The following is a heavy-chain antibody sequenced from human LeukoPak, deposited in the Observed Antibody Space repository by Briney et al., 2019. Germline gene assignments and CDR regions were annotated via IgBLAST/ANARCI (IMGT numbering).Heavy chain of an antibody. CDR3: AREGGDYLDAFDI. J-gene: IGHJ3*02. CDR2: IYSGGST. D-gene: IGHD4-17*01. CDR1: EFSVGSNY. Sequence: GGSLRLSCAASEFSVGSNYMTWVRQAPGKGLEWVSLIYSGGSTYYADSVKGRFTISRDNSKNTLYLQMNSLRAEDTAVYYCAREGGDYLDAFDIWGQGTMVTVSS. V-gene: IGHV3-66*01.